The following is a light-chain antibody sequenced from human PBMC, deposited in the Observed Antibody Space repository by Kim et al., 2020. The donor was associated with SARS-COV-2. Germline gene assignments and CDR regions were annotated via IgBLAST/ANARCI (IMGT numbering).Light chain of an antibody. CDR2: DKN. Sequence: SSELTQDPVVSVALGQTVRITCQGDSLRSYYASWYQQKPGQAPVLVMYDKNNRPSGIPDRFSGSSSGNTASLTITGAQAEDEADYYCNSRDSSGNHVLFGGGTQLTVL. CDR1: SLRSYY. CDR3: NSRDSSGNHVL. J-gene: IGLJ2*01. V-gene: IGLV3-19*01.